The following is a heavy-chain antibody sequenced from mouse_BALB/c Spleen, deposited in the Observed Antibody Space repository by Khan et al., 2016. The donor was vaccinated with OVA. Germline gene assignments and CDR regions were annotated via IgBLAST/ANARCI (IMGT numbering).Heavy chain of an antibody. CDR3: AGLEDI. D-gene: IGHD1-3*01. Sequence: QVQLKESGPGLVAPSQSLSITCTVSGFSLTSYGVYWVRQPPGKGLEWRGVIWAGGSTNYNSALMSRLSISKDNSKSQVFLKMNSLQTDDTAMYYYAGLEDIWGQGTTLTVSS. V-gene: IGHV2-9*02. J-gene: IGHJ2*01. CDR1: GFSLTSYG. CDR2: IWAGGST.